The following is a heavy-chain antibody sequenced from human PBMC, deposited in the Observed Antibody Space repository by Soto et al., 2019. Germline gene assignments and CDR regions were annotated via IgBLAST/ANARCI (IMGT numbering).Heavy chain of an antibody. CDR2: INTYNGNT. CDR3: AMVDVYVTPSPQDV. J-gene: IGHJ6*02. CDR1: GYTFTRYG. V-gene: IGHV1-18*01. Sequence: QVQLVQSGAEVKNPGASVKVSCKASGYTFTRYGIGWARQAPGQGLEWMGWINTYNGNTNYAQNVQGRVTLTTDTXXSTAYMELRSLRSTATAIYYCAMVDVYVTPSPQDVWGQGTTVIVSS. D-gene: IGHD3-16*01.